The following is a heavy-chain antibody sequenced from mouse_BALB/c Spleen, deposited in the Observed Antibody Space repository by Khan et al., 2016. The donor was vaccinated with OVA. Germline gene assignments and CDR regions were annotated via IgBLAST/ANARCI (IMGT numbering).Heavy chain of an antibody. CDR1: GYTFTDYN. D-gene: IGHD1-2*01. Sequence: EVQLQESGPEVVKPGASVKISCKASGYTFTDYNMDWLRQRHGKSLEWIGYFFPNSGGSGYNQKFKTKATLTVDISSSTAYMDLRSLTSEDSAGYYCVRSGYGSFAFWGQGTLVTVSA. CDR2: FFPNSGGS. J-gene: IGHJ3*01. CDR3: VRSGYGSFAF. V-gene: IGHV1S29*02.